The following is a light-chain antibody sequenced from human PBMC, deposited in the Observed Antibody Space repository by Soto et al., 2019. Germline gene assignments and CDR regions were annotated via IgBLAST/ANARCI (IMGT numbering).Light chain of an antibody. J-gene: IGKJ3*01. V-gene: IGKV1-33*01. CDR1: QDISNY. Sequence: DIQMTQSPSSLSASVGDRVTITCQASQDISNYLNWYQQKPGKAPKLLIYDASNLETGVPSRFSRSGSGTDFTFTISSLQPEDIATYYCQQYDNFIFTFGPGTKVDIK. CDR2: DAS. CDR3: QQYDNFIFT.